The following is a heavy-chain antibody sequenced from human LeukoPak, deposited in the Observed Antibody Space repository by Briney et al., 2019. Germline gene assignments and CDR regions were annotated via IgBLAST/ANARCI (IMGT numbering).Heavy chain of an antibody. Sequence: RGSLRLSCAPSGFTFSSYSMNWVRQAPGKGLEWVSSISSSSSYIYYANSVKGRFTIPRDNAKNSLYLLMNSLRAEDTAVYYCARVYSTIFGVVRNWFDPWGQGTLVTVSS. CDR1: GFTFSSYS. D-gene: IGHD3-3*01. CDR2: ISSSSSYI. J-gene: IGHJ5*02. V-gene: IGHV3-21*01. CDR3: ARVYSTIFGVVRNWFDP.